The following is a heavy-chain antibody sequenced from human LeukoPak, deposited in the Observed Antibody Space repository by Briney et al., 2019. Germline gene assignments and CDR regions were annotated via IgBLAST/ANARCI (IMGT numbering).Heavy chain of an antibody. Sequence: PGGSLRLSCAASGFTLSIYGMHWVRQAPGKGLEWVAVISYDGSNKYYADSVKGRFTISRDNSKNTLYVQMNSLRAEDTAVYYCAKDHGRFGEIADGMDVWGQGTTVTVSS. V-gene: IGHV3-30*18. CDR3: AKDHGRFGEIADGMDV. D-gene: IGHD3-10*01. CDR2: ISYDGSNK. CDR1: GFTLSIYG. J-gene: IGHJ6*02.